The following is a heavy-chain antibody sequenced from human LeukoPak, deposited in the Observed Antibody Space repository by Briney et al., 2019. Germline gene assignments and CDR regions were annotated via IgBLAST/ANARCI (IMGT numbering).Heavy chain of an antibody. D-gene: IGHD5-18*01. CDR2: IWYGGSNK. J-gene: IGHJ4*02. V-gene: IGHV3-30*02. CDR1: GFTFSSYG. Sequence: GGSLRLSCAASGFTFSSYGMHWVRQAPGKGLEWVAVIWYGGSNKYYADSVKGRFTISRDNSKNTLYLQMNSLRAEDTAVYYCAKDSSYGTHYFDYWGQGTLVTVSS. CDR3: AKDSSYGTHYFDY.